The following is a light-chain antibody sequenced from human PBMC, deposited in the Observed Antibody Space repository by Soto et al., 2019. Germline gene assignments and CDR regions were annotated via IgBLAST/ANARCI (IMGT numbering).Light chain of an antibody. CDR2: EVV. J-gene: IGLJ1*01. CDR3: KSYAGSNTYV. Sequence: QSVLTEPPCASVSPGQSVTVSCTGTRNDIGAYEFVSWYQHHPGKAPKLIIYEVVQRPSGVPDRFSGSKSGNTASLTVSGLQAADEADYYCKSYAGSNTYVFGTGTKVTVL. CDR1: RNDIGAYEF. V-gene: IGLV2-8*01.